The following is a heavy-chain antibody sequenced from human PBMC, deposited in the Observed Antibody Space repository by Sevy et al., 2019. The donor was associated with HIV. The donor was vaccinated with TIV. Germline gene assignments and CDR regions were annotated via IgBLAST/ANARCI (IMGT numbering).Heavy chain of an antibody. Sequence: GGSLRLSCAASGFTFTIYAMTWVRQAPGRGLEWVSTINSGGGSTYYADSVKGRFTISRDNSQNTLDLQMNSLRAEDTAVYYCAKDVVGGYYDSSGYSDHWGQGTLVTVSS. V-gene: IGHV3-23*01. CDR1: GFTFTIYA. CDR3: AKDVVGGYYDSSGYSDH. CDR2: INSGGGST. D-gene: IGHD3-22*01. J-gene: IGHJ4*02.